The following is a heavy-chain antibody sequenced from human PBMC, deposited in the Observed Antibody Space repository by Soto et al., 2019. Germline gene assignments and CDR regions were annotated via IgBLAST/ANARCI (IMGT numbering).Heavy chain of an antibody. CDR2: INPNSGGT. Sequence: QVQLVQSGAEVKKPGASVKVSCKASGYTFTGYYLHWVRQAPEQGLEWMGWINPNSGGTNYAQKFQGWSTMTRDTSISTAYMELSRLRSDDTAVYYCARNLNSSWTGDFDYWGQGTLVTVSS. V-gene: IGHV1-2*04. J-gene: IGHJ4*02. CDR3: ARNLNSSWTGDFDY. D-gene: IGHD6-13*01. CDR1: GYTFTGYY.